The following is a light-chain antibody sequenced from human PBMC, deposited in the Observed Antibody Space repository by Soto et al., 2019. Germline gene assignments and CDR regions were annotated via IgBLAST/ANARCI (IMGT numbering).Light chain of an antibody. CDR3: QHYSTDSPWT. CDR2: DAS. J-gene: IGKJ1*01. V-gene: IGKV1-5*01. CDR1: QSINNW. Sequence: DIQMTQPPSSLSASVGDRATITCRASQSINNWLAWYQQKPGKAPKLLIYDASSLETGVPSTFSGSGSGTEFTLTISSLQPDDFATYYCQHYSTDSPWTFGQGAKVDI.